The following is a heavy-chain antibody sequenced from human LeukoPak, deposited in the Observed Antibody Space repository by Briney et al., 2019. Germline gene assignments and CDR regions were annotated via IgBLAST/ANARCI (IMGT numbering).Heavy chain of an antibody. CDR2: ISGSGGST. CDR3: AKHPGFGEFPYYFDY. Sequence: GGSLRLSCAASGFTFSGYAMSWVRQAPGKGLEWVSAISGSGGSTYYADSVKGRFTISRDNSKNTLYLQMNSLRAEDTAVYYCAKHPGFGEFPYYFDYWGQGTLVTVSS. D-gene: IGHD3-10*01. CDR1: GFTFSGYA. V-gene: IGHV3-23*01. J-gene: IGHJ4*02.